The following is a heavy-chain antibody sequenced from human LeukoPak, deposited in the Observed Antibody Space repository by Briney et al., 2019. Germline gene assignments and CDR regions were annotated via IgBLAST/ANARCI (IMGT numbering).Heavy chain of an antibody. CDR1: GFTFNIYA. J-gene: IGHJ4*02. V-gene: IGHV3-30*04. D-gene: IGHD6-19*01. CDR3: AKTWGSSAWQPLDY. CDR2: ISYDGSNK. Sequence: PGGSLRLSCAASGFTFNIYALHWVRQAPGKGLEWVARISYDGSNKYYADSVKGRFTISRDNSKNTLYLQMNSLRAEDTAVYYCAKTWGSSAWQPLDYWGQGTLVTVSS.